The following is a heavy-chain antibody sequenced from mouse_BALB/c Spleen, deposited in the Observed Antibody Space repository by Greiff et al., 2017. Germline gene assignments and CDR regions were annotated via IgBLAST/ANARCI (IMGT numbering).Heavy chain of an antibody. CDR3: ARKGWLLPPYYYAMDY. V-gene: IGHV2-2*02. CDR1: GFSLTSYG. CDR2: IWSGGST. J-gene: IGHJ4*01. D-gene: IGHD2-3*01. Sequence: VKLMESGPGLVHPSQSLSITCTVSGFSLTSYGVHWVRQSPGKGLEWLGVIWSGGSTDYNAAFISRLSISKDNSKSQVFFKMNSLQANDTAIYYCARKGWLLPPYYYAMDYWGQGTSVTVSS.